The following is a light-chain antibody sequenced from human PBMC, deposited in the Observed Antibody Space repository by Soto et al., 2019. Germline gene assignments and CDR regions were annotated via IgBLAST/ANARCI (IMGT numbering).Light chain of an antibody. J-gene: IGLJ3*02. CDR2: GVN. Sequence: QSVLTQPASVSGSPGQSITISCTGTSNDVGANNFVSWYQQNPGKAPKLMIYGVNNRPSGASSRFSGSKSGNTASLTISGLQAEDEADYYCTSYTISNTWVFGGGTKVTVL. CDR3: TSYTISNTWV. V-gene: IGLV2-14*01. CDR1: SNDVGANNF.